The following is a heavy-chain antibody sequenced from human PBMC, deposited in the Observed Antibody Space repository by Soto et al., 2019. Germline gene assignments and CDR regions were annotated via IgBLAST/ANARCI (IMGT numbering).Heavy chain of an antibody. CDR2: IYYSGST. D-gene: IGHD3-10*01. Sequence: QVQLQESGPGLVKPSQTLSLTCTVSGDSISSGGYYWSWIRQHPGKGLEWIGYIYYSGSTYYTPSLNSRVAISLDTSKIQLSLRLSSVTAADTAVYYCAREKDRGVINAFDYWGQGTLVTVSS. J-gene: IGHJ4*02. CDR3: AREKDRGVINAFDY. V-gene: IGHV4-31*03. CDR1: GDSISSGGYY.